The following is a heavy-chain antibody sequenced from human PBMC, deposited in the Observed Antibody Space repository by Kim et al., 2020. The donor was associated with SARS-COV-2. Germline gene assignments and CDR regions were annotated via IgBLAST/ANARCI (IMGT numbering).Heavy chain of an antibody. CDR2: ISSSASTI. D-gene: IGHD1-26*01. J-gene: IGHJ5*02. CDR1: GFTLSSKE. Sequence: GGSLRLSCAASGFTLSSKEMNWVRQAPGKGLEWISYISSSASTIYYADSVKGRFTISSDNAKNSLYLQMNSLRAEDTAVYYCARGGGSMGEVLEGRDGWFEPWGQGTLGTVSS. V-gene: IGHV3-48*03. CDR3: ARGGGSMGEVLEGRDGWFEP.